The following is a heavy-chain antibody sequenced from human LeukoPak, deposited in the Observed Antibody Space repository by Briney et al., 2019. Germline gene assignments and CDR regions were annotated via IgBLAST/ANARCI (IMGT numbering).Heavy chain of an antibody. V-gene: IGHV1-18*01. Sequence: ASVKVSCKASGYTFNSYGISWVRQAPGQGLEWMGWISVYSDNAYYAQKFQGRVTMTTDTSTSTAYMELRSLRSGDTAVYYCARGGGYVPFDYWGQGTLVTVSS. CDR3: ARGGGYVPFDY. D-gene: IGHD5-12*01. CDR2: ISVYSDNA. CDR1: GYTFNSYG. J-gene: IGHJ4*02.